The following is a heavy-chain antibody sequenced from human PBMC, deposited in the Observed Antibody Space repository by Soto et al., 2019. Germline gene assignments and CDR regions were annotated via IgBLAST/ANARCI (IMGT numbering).Heavy chain of an antibody. CDR1: GGSISSGGYY. J-gene: IGHJ4*02. D-gene: IGHD5-12*01. V-gene: IGHV4-31*03. CDR2: IYYSGST. Sequence: SETLSLTCTVSGGSISSGGYYWSWIRQHPGKGLEWIGYIYYSGSTYYNPSLRSRVTISVDTSKNQFSLKLSSVTAADTAVYYCARAFNSWIFDYWGQGTLVTVSS. CDR3: ARAFNSWIFDY.